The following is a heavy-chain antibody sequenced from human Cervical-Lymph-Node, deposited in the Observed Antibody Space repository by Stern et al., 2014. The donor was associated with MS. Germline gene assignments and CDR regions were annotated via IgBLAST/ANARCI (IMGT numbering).Heavy chain of an antibody. V-gene: IGHV1-2*02. CDR1: GYTFTTHY. Sequence: VQLVESGAEVKKPGASVKVSCEASGYTFTTHYIHWVRQAPGQGLEWMGWINPNSGGQTSAQNFLGRVTMTRDTSLIPAYMELKNLRSDDPAVYYCARGGGAYSGFDYFYYSLDVWGQGTTVTVSS. D-gene: IGHD5-12*01. J-gene: IGHJ6*02. CDR2: INPNSGGQ. CDR3: ARGGGAYSGFDYFYYSLDV.